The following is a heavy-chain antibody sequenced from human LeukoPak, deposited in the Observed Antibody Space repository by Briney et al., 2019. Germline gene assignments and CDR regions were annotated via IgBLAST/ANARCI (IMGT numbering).Heavy chain of an antibody. CDR2: ISAYNGNT. CDR1: GYTFTSYG. CDR3: ARDKNYYDNSDPKYYSDY. D-gene: IGHD3-22*01. Sequence: ASVKVSCKASGYTFTSYGISWVRQAPGQGLEWMGWISAYNGNTNYAQKLQGRVTMTTDTSTSTAYMELRSLRSDDTAVYYCARDKNYYDNSDPKYYSDYWGQGTLVTVSS. V-gene: IGHV1-18*01. J-gene: IGHJ4*02.